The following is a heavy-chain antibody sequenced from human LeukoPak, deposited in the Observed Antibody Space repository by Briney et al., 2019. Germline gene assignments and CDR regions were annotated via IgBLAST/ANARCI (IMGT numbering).Heavy chain of an antibody. CDR2: INKDGSEK. J-gene: IGHJ4*02. Sequence: PGGSLRLSCAVSGLIFRSYWMSWVRQAPGKGLEWVANINKDGSEKYFVDSVKGRFTISRDNAKNSLHLQMNTLRAEDTAVYYCARERDGRFFDYWGQGTLVTVSS. D-gene: IGHD5-24*01. CDR3: ARERDGRFFDY. V-gene: IGHV3-7*01. CDR1: GLIFRSYW.